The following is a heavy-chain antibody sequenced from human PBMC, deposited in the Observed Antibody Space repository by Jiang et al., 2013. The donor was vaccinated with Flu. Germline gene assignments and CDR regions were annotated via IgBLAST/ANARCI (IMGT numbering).Heavy chain of an antibody. V-gene: IGHV3-30*03. CDR1: GFTFSSYG. CDR2: ISYDGSNK. CDR3: AGSLTIHTYYYYYGMDV. J-gene: IGHJ6*02. Sequence: QLLESGGGVVQPGRSLRLSCAASGFTFSSYGMHWVRQAPGKGLEWVAVISYDGSNKYYADSVKGRFTISRDNSKNTLYLQMNSLRAEDTAVYYCAGSLTIHTYYYYYGMDVWGQGTTVTVSS. D-gene: IGHD3-9*01.